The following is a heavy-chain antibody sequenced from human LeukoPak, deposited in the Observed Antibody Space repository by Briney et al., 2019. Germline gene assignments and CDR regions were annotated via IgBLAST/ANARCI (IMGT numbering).Heavy chain of an antibody. Sequence: ASVKVSCKASGYTFTSYYMHWVRQAPGQGLEWMGIINPSGGSTSCAQKFQGRVTMTRDTSTVYMELSSLRSEDTAEYYCASSQWPRMDVWGQGTTVTVSS. J-gene: IGHJ6*02. CDR3: ASSQWPRMDV. CDR2: INPSGGST. D-gene: IGHD6-19*01. CDR1: GYTFTSYY. V-gene: IGHV1-46*01.